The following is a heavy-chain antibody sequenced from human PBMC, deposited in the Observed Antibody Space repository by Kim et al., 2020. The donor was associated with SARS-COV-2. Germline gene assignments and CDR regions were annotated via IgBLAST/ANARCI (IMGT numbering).Heavy chain of an antibody. Sequence: TISYADSVKGRFTISRDNAKNSLYLQMNSLRDEDTAVYYCARGSGSSYDYWGQGTLVTVSS. CDR3: ARGSGSSYDY. V-gene: IGHV3-48*02. D-gene: IGHD3-10*01. J-gene: IGHJ4*02. CDR2: TI.